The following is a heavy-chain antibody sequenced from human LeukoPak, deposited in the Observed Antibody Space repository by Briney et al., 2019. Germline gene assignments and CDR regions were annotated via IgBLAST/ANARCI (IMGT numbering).Heavy chain of an antibody. CDR2: INPNSGGT. V-gene: IGHV1-2*02. D-gene: IGHD3-16*02. J-gene: IGHJ4*02. CDR3: ANTLHLGELSLTPFDN. Sequence: ASVKVSCKASGYTFTDFYIHWVRQAPGQGLEWMGWINPNSGGTNYAQRFQGRVTMTRDTSISTAYMEVSRLRSDDTAIYYCANTLHLGELSLTPFDNWGQGTPVTVSS. CDR1: GYTFTDFY.